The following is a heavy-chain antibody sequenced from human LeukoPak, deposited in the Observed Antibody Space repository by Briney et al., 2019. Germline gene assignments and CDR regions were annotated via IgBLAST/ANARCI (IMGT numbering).Heavy chain of an antibody. D-gene: IGHD6-13*01. J-gene: IGHJ3*02. CDR3: ARSLGVAAGDDAFDI. CDR1: GGSISSYY. V-gene: IGHV4-59*01. CDR2: IYYSGST. Sequence: SETLSLTCTVSGGSISSYYWSWIRQPPGKGPEWIGYIYYSGSTNYNPSLKSRVTISVDTSKNQFSLKLSSVTAADTAVYYCARSLGVAAGDDAFDIWGQGTMVTVSS.